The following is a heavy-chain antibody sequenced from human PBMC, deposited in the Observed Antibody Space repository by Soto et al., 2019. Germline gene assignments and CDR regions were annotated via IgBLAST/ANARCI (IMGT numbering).Heavy chain of an antibody. V-gene: IGHV3-23*01. Sequence: GGSLRLSCAASGFTFSSYAMSWVRQAPGKGLEWVSAISGSGGSTYYADSVKGRFTISRDNSKNTLYLQMNSLRAEDTAVYYCAKDLYYYDSSGTYGLFDYWGQGTLVTVSS. CDR1: GFTFSSYA. J-gene: IGHJ4*02. CDR3: AKDLYYYDSSGTYGLFDY. D-gene: IGHD3-22*01. CDR2: ISGSGGST.